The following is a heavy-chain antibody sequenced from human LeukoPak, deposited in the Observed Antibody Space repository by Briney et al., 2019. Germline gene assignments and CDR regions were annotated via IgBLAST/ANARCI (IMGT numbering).Heavy chain of an antibody. J-gene: IGHJ4*02. Sequence: GGSLRLSCAASGFTFNSYSMNWIRQAPGKGLEWVSSISSSSNYIYYADSMKGRFTISRDNAKNSLYLQMNSLRAEDTAVYYCARDSSGWYYFDYWGQGTLVTVSS. CDR3: ARDSSGWYYFDY. D-gene: IGHD6-19*01. CDR2: ISSSSNYI. V-gene: IGHV3-21*01. CDR1: GFTFNSYS.